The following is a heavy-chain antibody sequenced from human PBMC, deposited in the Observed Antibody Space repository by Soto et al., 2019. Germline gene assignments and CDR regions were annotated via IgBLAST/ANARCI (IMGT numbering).Heavy chain of an antibody. J-gene: IGHJ6*02. CDR1: GFTFSSYG. D-gene: IGHD6-13*01. Sequence: QVQLVESGGGVVQPGRSLRLSCAASGFTFSSYGMHWVRQAPGKGLEWVAVIWYDGSNKYYADSVKGRFTISRDNSKNTLYRKRNSRRAEERVVYYWARDRHSSWADLGGMDVWGQGTTVTVSS. V-gene: IGHV3-33*01. CDR2: IWYDGSNK. CDR3: ARDRHSSWADLGGMDV.